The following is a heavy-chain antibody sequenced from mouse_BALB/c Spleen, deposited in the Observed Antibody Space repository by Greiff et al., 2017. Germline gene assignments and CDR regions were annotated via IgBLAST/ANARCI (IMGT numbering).Heavy chain of an antibody. J-gene: IGHJ4*01. CDR2: ISSGGSYT. CDR3: ARRGTALYAMDY. CDR1: GFTFSSYG. V-gene: IGHV5-6*02. D-gene: IGHD2-14*01. Sequence: EVKLVESGGDLVKPGGSLKLSCAASGFTFSSYGMSWVRQTPDKRLEWVATISSGGSYTYYPDSVKGRFTISRDNAKNTLYLQMSSLKSEDTAMYYCARRGTALYAMDYCGQGTSVTVSS.